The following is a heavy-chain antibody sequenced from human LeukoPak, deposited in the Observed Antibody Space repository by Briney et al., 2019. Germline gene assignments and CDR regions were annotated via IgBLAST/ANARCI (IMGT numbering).Heavy chain of an antibody. V-gene: IGHV5-51*01. CDR1: GYSFTSYW. CDR2: IYPGDSDT. Sequence: GESLKISCKGSGYSFTSYWIGWVRQMPGKGLEWMGMIYPGDSDTRYSPSFQGQVTISADKSISTAYLQWSSLKASDTAMYYCARISLTPPSYGSGSFDAFDIWGQGTMVTVSS. CDR3: ARISLTPPSYGSGSFDAFDI. D-gene: IGHD3-10*01. J-gene: IGHJ3*02.